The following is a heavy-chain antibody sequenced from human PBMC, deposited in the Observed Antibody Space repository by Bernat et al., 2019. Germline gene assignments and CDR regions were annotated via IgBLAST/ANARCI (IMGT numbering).Heavy chain of an antibody. CDR2: IGLIGDT. CDR3: AREVHSSTWGDWYLDL. Sequence: EVQLVESGGGLIQPGGSLRLSCAASGFTFRNSDMHWVRQAPGKGLEWVSAIGLIGDTYYPDSVKGRFTISRDDAKNSLYLHMDSLTVGDTSVYYCAREVHSSTWGDWYLDLWGRGTLVTVSS. V-gene: IGHV3-13*04. D-gene: IGHD6-13*01. CDR1: GFTFRNSD. J-gene: IGHJ2*01.